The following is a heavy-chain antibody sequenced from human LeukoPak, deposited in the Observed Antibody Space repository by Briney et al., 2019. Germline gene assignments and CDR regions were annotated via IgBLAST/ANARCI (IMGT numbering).Heavy chain of an antibody. J-gene: IGHJ4*02. CDR1: GGSFSGYY. V-gene: IGHV4-34*01. CDR3: ARVPHLRFGMVRVPFDY. Sequence: SETLSLTCAVYGGSFSGYYWSWIRQPPGKGLEWIGEINHSGSTNYNPSLKSRVTISVDTSKNQFSLKLSSVTAADTAVYYCARVPHLRFGMVRVPFDYWGQGTLVTVSS. CDR2: INHSGST. D-gene: IGHD3-10*01.